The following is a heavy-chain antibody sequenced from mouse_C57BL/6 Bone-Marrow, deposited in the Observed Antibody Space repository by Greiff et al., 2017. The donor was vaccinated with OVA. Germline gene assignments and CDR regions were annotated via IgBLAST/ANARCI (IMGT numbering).Heavy chain of an antibody. CDR1: GYTFTDYE. D-gene: IGHD2-5*01. CDR2: IDPETGGD. V-gene: IGHV1-15*01. J-gene: IGHJ4*01. Sequence: VQLQQSGAELVRPGASVTMSCKASGYTFTDYEMHWVKQTPVHGLEWIGAIDPETGGDAYNQMIKGKAILTADNSYSTAYMELRSLTSEDSAVYYCTRGYSSSYALDYGGQGTSVTVSA. CDR3: TRGYSSSYALDY.